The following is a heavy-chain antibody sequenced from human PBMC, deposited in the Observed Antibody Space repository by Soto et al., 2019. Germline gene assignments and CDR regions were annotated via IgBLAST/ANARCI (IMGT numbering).Heavy chain of an antibody. CDR1: GGTFSSYA. CDR3: ARDRMGCTNGVCYYFDY. D-gene: IGHD2-8*01. V-gene: IGHV1-69*01. CDR2: IIPIFGRA. J-gene: IGHJ4*02. Sequence: QVQLVQSGAEVKKPGSSVKVSCKASGGTFSSYAISWVRQAPGQGLEWMGGIIPIFGRANYAQKFQGRVTITADESTSTAYMELSSLRSEDTAVYYCARDRMGCTNGVCYYFDYWGQGTLVTVSS.